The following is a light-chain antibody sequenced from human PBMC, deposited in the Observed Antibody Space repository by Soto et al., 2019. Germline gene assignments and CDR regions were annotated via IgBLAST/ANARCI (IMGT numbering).Light chain of an antibody. CDR1: QSVSSSF. V-gene: IGKV3-20*01. CDR2: GAS. J-gene: IGKJ2*01. Sequence: EIVLTQSPGTLSLSPGERATLSCRASQSVSSSFLAWYQQKPGQAPSLLIYGASTRATGIPDRFSGSGSGTDFTLTISRREPEDFAVYYCHQYGSSSYTFGQGTKLEL. CDR3: HQYGSSSYT.